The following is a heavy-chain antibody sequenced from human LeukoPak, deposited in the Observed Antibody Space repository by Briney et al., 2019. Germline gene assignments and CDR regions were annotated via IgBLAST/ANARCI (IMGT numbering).Heavy chain of an antibody. V-gene: IGHV4-61*02. Sequence: PSETLSLTCTVSGGSISSDTCYWSWIRQPAGRGREWLGRMYNSGSTNYNPSLKSRVTMSVNTSKNQCSLKLSSVTAADTAVYYCARDSLYSSGWYAFDYWGQGTLVTVSS. J-gene: IGHJ4*02. CDR2: MYNSGST. CDR1: GGSISSDTCY. CDR3: ARDSLYSSGWYAFDY. D-gene: IGHD6-19*01.